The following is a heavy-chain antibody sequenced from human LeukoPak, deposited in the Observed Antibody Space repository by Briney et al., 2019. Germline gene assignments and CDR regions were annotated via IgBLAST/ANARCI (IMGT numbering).Heavy chain of an antibody. J-gene: IGHJ4*02. Sequence: SETLSLTCTVSGGSISSGGYSWSWIPQHPGKGLEWIGYIYYSGSTYYNPSLKSRVTISVDTSKNQFSLKLSSVTAADTAVYYCARERAVAGRGGYYFDYWGQGTLVTVSS. CDR3: ARERAVAGRGGYYFDY. CDR2: IYYSGST. V-gene: IGHV4-31*03. CDR1: GGSISSGGYS. D-gene: IGHD6-19*01.